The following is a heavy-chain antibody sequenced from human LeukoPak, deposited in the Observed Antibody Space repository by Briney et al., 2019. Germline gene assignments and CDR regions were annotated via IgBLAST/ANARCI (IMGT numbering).Heavy chain of an antibody. CDR3: ARVASGYCSSTSCYRGENWFDP. CDR2: INPNSGGT. D-gene: IGHD2-2*01. Sequence: ASVKVSCKASGYTFTGYYMHWVRQAPGQGLEWMGRINPNSGGTNYAQKFQGRVTITADESTSTAYMELSSLRSEDTAVYYCARVASGYCSSTSCYRGENWFDPWGQGTLVTVSS. J-gene: IGHJ5*02. V-gene: IGHV1-2*06. CDR1: GYTFTGYY.